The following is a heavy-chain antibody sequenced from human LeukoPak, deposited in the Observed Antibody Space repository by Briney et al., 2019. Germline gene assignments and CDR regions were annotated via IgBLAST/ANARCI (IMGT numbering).Heavy chain of an antibody. V-gene: IGHV4-61*02. D-gene: IGHD5-12*01. J-gene: IGHJ6*03. CDR1: GGSISSGSYY. Sequence: ASQTLSLTCTVSGGSISSGSYYWSWIRQPAGKGLEWIGRIYTSGSTNYNPSLKSRVTISVDTSKNQFSLKLSSVTAADTAVYYCARGVATGYYYYMDVWGKGTTVTVSS. CDR2: IYTSGST. CDR3: ARGVATGYYYYMDV.